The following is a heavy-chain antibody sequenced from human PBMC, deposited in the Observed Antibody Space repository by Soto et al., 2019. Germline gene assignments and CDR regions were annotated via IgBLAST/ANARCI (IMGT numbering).Heavy chain of an antibody. D-gene: IGHD3-9*01. CDR3: ARQTEWGKVLRYFDWLLPFDY. CDR1: GGSISSSSYY. J-gene: IGHJ4*02. CDR2: IYYSGST. V-gene: IGHV4-39*01. Sequence: QLQLQESGPGLVKPSETLSLTCTVSGGSISSSSYYWGWIRQPPGKGLEWIGSIYYSGSTYYNPSLKSRVTISVDTSKNQFSLKLSSVTAADTAVYYCARQTEWGKVLRYFDWLLPFDYWGQGTLVTVSS.